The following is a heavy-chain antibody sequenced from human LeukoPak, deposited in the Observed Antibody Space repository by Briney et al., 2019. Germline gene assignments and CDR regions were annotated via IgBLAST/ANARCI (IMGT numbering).Heavy chain of an antibody. V-gene: IGHV4-39*01. D-gene: IGHD3-10*01. J-gene: IGHJ6*03. CDR1: GGSIRSTTYY. CDR2: IYYSGNA. Sequence: SETLSLTCTVSGGSIRSTTYYWGWIRQPPGKGLEWIGSIYYSGNAYHNPSLMSRVTVSVDTSKNQFSLKLSSVTAADTAVYYCARLAPQPIRLLWFGEAEYYYMDVWGKGTTVTISS. CDR3: ARLAPQPIRLLWFGEAEYYYMDV.